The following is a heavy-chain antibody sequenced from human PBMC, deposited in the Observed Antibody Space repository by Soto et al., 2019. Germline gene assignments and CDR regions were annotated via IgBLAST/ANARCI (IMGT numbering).Heavy chain of an antibody. V-gene: IGHV4-31*03. D-gene: IGHD6-25*01. Sequence: QVQLKESGPGLVKPSQTLSLTCTVSGGSISSGGQYWSWIRQHPGKGLEWMGYIYDSGSTYYNPSLTSRVTISVDTSKKQFSLQLRSVTAADTAVYYCARDAAEYYFDYWGQGTLVTVSS. CDR2: IYDSGST. J-gene: IGHJ4*02. CDR1: GGSISSGGQY. CDR3: ARDAAEYYFDY.